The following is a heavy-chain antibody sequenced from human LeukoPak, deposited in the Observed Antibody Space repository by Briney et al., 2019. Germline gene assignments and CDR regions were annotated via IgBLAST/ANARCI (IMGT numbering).Heavy chain of an antibody. V-gene: IGHV4-59*01. J-gene: IGHJ4*02. CDR1: GGSISSYY. CDR3: ARAIGYDFWTLYYFDY. D-gene: IGHD3-3*01. Sequence: SETLSLTCTVSGGSISSYYWSWIRQPPGKGLEWLGYIYYSGSTNYNPSLKSRVTISVDTSKNQFSLKLSSVTAADTAVYYCARAIGYDFWTLYYFDYWGQGTLVTVSS. CDR2: IYYSGST.